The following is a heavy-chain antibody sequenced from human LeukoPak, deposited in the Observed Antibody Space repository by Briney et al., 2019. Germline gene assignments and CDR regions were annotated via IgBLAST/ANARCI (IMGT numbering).Heavy chain of an antibody. Sequence: GGSLRLSCVASGFSFSRYWMSWVRQPPGKGLEWVANIKEDGSEKYYADSVKGRLTISRDNAKNSLYLQMNSLRAEDTALYYCAKQYSGSYYSPLYFDYWGQGTLVTVSA. CDR1: GFSFSRYW. D-gene: IGHD1-26*01. V-gene: IGHV3-7*03. CDR3: AKQYSGSYYSPLYFDY. J-gene: IGHJ4*02. CDR2: IKEDGSEK.